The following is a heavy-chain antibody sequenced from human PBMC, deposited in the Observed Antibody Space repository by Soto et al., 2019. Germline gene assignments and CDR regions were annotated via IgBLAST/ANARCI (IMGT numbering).Heavy chain of an antibody. V-gene: IGHV4-30-4*01. Sequence: QVQLQESGPGLVKPSQTLSLTCTVSGGAISRGDYYWSWIREPPGKGLELIGYIYYSGSTYYNPSLKSRVTISVDTSKNRFSLKLRSLTAADTAVYYCASDAPVYDSSGDGTHYYFDYWGQGTLVTVSS. J-gene: IGHJ4*02. D-gene: IGHD3-22*01. CDR1: GGAISRGDYY. CDR2: IYYSGST. CDR3: ASDAPVYDSSGDGTHYYFDY.